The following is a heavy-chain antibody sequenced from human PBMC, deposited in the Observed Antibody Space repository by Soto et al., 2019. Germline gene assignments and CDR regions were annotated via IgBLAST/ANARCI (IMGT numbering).Heavy chain of an antibody. CDR2: INHRGST. V-gene: IGHV4-34*01. Sequence: QVQLQQWGAGLLKPSETLSLTCAVYGGSFSGYYWSWIRQPPGKGLEWIGEINHRGSTNYNPSLKSRVTISVDTAKNQCSLKLRSVTAADTAVYYCARGRVLLWFGTHFDYWGQGTLVTVSS. CDR1: GGSFSGYY. J-gene: IGHJ4*02. CDR3: ARGRVLLWFGTHFDY. D-gene: IGHD3-10*01.